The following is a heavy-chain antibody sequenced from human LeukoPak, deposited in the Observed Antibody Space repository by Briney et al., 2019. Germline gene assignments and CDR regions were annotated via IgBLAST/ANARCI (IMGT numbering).Heavy chain of an antibody. Sequence: GGPLRLSCAASGFTFRKYAMHWVRQAPGKGLEWVAFISYDGNDKYYADSVKGRFTISRDNSKNTLYLQMNSLRAEDTAVYYCAKDEPGSYSPSDYWGQGTLVTVSS. CDR3: AKDEPGSYSPSDY. CDR2: ISYDGNDK. J-gene: IGHJ4*02. D-gene: IGHD3-10*01. CDR1: GFTFRKYA. V-gene: IGHV3-30*18.